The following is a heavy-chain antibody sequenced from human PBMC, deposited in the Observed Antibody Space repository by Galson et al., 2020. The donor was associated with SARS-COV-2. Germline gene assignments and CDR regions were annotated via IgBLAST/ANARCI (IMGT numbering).Heavy chain of an antibody. D-gene: IGHD6-19*01. CDR3: AREDGLAVAIKTYYYYGMDV. J-gene: IGHJ6*02. CDR1: GFTFISYA. V-gene: IGHV3-30*04. Sequence: LSLTCAASGFTFISYAMHWVRQAPGKGLEWVAVISYDGSNKYYADSVKGRFTISRDNSKNTLYLQMNSLRAEDTAVYYCAREDGLAVAIKTYYYYGMDVWGQGTTVTVSS. CDR2: ISYDGSNK.